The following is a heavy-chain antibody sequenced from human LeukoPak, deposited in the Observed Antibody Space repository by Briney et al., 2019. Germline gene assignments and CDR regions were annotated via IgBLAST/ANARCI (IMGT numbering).Heavy chain of an antibody. Sequence: TGGSLRLSCAASGFTVTSSYMSWVRQAPGKGLEWVSVMYTGGSTYYADFVKGRFTISRDNSKNTLYLQMNSLRAEDTAVYYCARGPWAAVAENHDAFDIWGQGTMVTVSS. V-gene: IGHV3-53*01. CDR3: ARGPWAAVAENHDAFDI. D-gene: IGHD6-19*01. CDR1: GFTVTSSY. J-gene: IGHJ3*02. CDR2: MYTGGST.